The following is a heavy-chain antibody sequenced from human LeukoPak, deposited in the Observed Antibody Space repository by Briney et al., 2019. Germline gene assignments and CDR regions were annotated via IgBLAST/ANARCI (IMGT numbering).Heavy chain of an antibody. V-gene: IGHV3-23*01. Sequence: PGGSLRLSCAASGFTVSSNYMSWVRQAPGKGLEWVSTISGSGGSTYYADSVKGRFTISRDNSKNTLYLQMNSLRAEDTAVYYCAKGLHIVVVIAYFDYWGQGTLVTVSS. J-gene: IGHJ4*02. D-gene: IGHD2-21*01. CDR1: GFTVSSNY. CDR3: AKGLHIVVVIAYFDY. CDR2: ISGSGGST.